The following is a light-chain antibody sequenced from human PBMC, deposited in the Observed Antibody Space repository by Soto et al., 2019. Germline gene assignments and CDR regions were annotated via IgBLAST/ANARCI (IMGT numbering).Light chain of an antibody. CDR2: DAY. CDR3: QHYKTRPLA. J-gene: IGKJ4*01. Sequence: EIIMTQSPATLSVSPGERVTLSCRASQGVGSTLAWYRQQPGQAPRLLIYDAYIRASGVPARFSGSGSGTEFTLTISGLQSEDFAVYFCQHYKTRPLAFGGGTNVEIK. CDR1: QGVGST. V-gene: IGKV3-15*01.